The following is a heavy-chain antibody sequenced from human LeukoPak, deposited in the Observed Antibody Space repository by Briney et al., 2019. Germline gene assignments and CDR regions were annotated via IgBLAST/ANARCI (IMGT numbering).Heavy chain of an antibody. CDR2: TYYRSKWYN. J-gene: IGHJ6*03. CDR1: GDSVSSNSAA. Sequence: SQTLSLTCAISGDSVSSNSAAWNWIRQSPSRGLEWLGRTYYRSKWYNDYAVSVKSRITINPDTSKNQISLQLNSVTPEDTAVYYCANSIAAAGTQDYYYYMDVWGKGTTVTVSS. V-gene: IGHV6-1*01. CDR3: ANSIAAAGTQDYYYYMDV. D-gene: IGHD6-13*01.